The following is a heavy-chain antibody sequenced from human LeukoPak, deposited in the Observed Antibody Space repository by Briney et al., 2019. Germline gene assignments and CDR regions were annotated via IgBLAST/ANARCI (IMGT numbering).Heavy chain of an antibody. CDR2: IYYSGST. V-gene: IGHV4-59*01. D-gene: IGHD6-13*01. CDR1: GGSISSYY. J-gene: IGHJ4*02. CDR3: ARVAAAGSVQFDY. Sequence: PSETLSLTCTVSGGSISSYYWSWIRQPPGKGLEWIGYIYYSGSTNYNPSLKSRVTISVDTSKNQFSLKLSSVTAADTAVYYCARVAAAGSVQFDYWGQGTLVTMSS.